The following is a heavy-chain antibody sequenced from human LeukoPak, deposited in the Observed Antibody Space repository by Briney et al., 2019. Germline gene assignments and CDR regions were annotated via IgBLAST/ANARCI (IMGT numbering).Heavy chain of an antibody. J-gene: IGHJ4*02. Sequence: SETLSLTCTVSGGSISSYYWSWTRQPAGKGLEWIGRIYTSGSTNYNPSLKSRVTISVDKSKNQFSLKLSSVTAADTAVYYCARSPVVVPAAIDYWGQGTLVTVSS. CDR2: IYTSGST. CDR1: GGSISSYY. D-gene: IGHD2-2*01. V-gene: IGHV4-4*07. CDR3: ARSPVVVPAAIDY.